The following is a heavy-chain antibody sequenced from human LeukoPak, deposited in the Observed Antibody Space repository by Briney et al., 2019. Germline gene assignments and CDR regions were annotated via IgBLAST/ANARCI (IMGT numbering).Heavy chain of an antibody. J-gene: IGHJ6*03. CDR3: VSRESGELLSNSYYYYMDV. D-gene: IGHD1-26*01. CDR2: IYYSGST. CDR1: GYSISSPYY. V-gene: IGHV4-38-2*02. Sequence: KPSETLSLTCTVSGYSISSPYYWGWIRQPPGKGLAWIGSIYYSGSTYNNPSLKSRVTISVDTSKNQFSLKLSSVTAADTAVYYCVSRESGELLSNSYYYYMDVWGKGTTVTISS.